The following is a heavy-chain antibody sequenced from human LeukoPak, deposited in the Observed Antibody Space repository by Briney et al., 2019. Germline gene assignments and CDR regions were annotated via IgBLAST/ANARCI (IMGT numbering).Heavy chain of an antibody. Sequence: PSETLSLTCTVSGSSISSSSYYWGWIRQPPGKGLKWIGSMSYKYSGSTYYNPSIKIPVTISVDKSKIQFSLRLSSVSAADTAVYYCARHGMYSGSESYYDPFDYWGQGTLVTVSS. CDR3: ARHGMYSGSESYYDPFDY. CDR1: GSSISSSSYY. J-gene: IGHJ4*02. D-gene: IGHD3-10*01. CDR2: MSYKYSGST. V-gene: IGHV4-39*01.